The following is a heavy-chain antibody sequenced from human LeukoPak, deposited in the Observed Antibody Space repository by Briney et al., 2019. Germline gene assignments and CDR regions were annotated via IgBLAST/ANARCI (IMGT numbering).Heavy chain of an antibody. J-gene: IGHJ4*02. CDR2: ISYDGSNK. CDR3: AKAHGGSGYDSYFDY. Sequence: PGRSLRLSCAASGFTFSSYGTHWVRQAPGKGLEWVAVISYDGSNKYYADSVKGRFTISRDNSKNTLYLQMNSLRAEDTAVYYCAKAHGGSGYDSYFDYWGQGTLVTVSS. V-gene: IGHV3-30*18. CDR1: GFTFSSYG. D-gene: IGHD5-12*01.